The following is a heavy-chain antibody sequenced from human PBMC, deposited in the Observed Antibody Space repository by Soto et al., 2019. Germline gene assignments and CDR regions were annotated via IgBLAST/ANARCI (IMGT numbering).Heavy chain of an antibody. CDR2: IVVGSGNT. Sequence: QMQLVQSGPEVKKPGTSVKVSCKASGFTFTSSAVQWVRQARGQRLEWIGWIVVGSGNTNYAQKFQERVTITRDMSTSTAYMELSSLRSEDTAVYYCAAWTTVVTPSSYDYYYGMDVWGQVTTVTVSS. CDR1: GFTFTSSA. J-gene: IGHJ6*02. D-gene: IGHD4-17*01. CDR3: AAWTTVVTPSSYDYYYGMDV. V-gene: IGHV1-58*01.